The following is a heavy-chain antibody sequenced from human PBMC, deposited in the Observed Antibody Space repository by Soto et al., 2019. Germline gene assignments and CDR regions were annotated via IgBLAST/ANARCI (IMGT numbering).Heavy chain of an antibody. Sequence: PSETLSLTCSVSGGSISGSQYSWGCVRQRPGMGMEWIGNTLYSGRTSYNPSLRSRVTVSVDTSRNQFSLRLSFVTAADTAVYYCGLGVYYYGMDVWGQGTTVTVSS. D-gene: IGHD3-16*01. CDR3: GLGVYYYGMDV. V-gene: IGHV4-39*01. CDR2: TLYSGRT. J-gene: IGHJ6*02. CDR1: GGSISGSQYS.